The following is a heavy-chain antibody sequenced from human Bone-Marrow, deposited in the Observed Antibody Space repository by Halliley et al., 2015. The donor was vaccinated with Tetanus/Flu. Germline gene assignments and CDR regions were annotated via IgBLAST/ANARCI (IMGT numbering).Heavy chain of an antibody. CDR2: INPSGGST. J-gene: IGHJ4*02. CDR3: ARDNMAFDC. D-gene: IGHD3-10*01. Sequence: GQGPGWMGMINPSGGSTNYAQKFQGRVTMTRDTSTSTVYMELSSLRSEDTAVYYCARDNMAFDCWGQGTLVSVSS. V-gene: IGHV1-46*01.